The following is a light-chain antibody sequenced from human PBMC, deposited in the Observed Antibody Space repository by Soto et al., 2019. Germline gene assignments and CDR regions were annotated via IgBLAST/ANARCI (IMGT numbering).Light chain of an antibody. CDR2: DVT. CDR3: SSYTSSSTPFV. Sequence: QSALTQPASVSGSPGQSITIACTGTSSDVGGYNYVSWYQQHPGKAPKLMISDVTNRPSGVSNRFSGSKSGNTASLTISGRQADDEADYYCSSYTSSSTPFVFGGGTKLTVL. V-gene: IGLV2-14*01. J-gene: IGLJ3*02. CDR1: SSDVGGYNY.